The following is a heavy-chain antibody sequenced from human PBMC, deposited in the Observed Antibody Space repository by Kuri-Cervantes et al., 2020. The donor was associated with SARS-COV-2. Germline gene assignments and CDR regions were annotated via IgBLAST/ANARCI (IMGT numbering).Heavy chain of an antibody. V-gene: IGHV3-21*01. J-gene: IGHJ6*03. CDR2: ISSSSSYI. CDR1: GFTFSSYS. Sequence: GGSLRLSCAASGFTFSSYSMNWVRQAPGKGLEWVSSISSSSSYIYYADSVKGRFTISRDNAKNSLYLQMNSLRVEDTAVYYCARVEVVVVPAATHYYYYYMDVWGKGTTVTVSS. D-gene: IGHD2-2*01. CDR3: ARVEVVVVPAATHYYYYYMDV.